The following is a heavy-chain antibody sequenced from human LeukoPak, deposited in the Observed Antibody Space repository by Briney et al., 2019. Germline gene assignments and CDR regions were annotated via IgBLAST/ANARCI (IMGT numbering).Heavy chain of an antibody. J-gene: IGHJ5*02. D-gene: IGHD6-6*01. Sequence: SETLSLTCTVSGVSISGYYWSWIRQPPGKGLEWIGYNYYSGSTNYNPSLKSRVTISVDTSKNQFSLKLSSVTAADTAVYYCARHRDIAALDGWFDPWGQGTPVTVSS. CDR3: ARHRDIAALDGWFDP. CDR1: GVSISGYY. CDR2: NYYSGST. V-gene: IGHV4-59*01.